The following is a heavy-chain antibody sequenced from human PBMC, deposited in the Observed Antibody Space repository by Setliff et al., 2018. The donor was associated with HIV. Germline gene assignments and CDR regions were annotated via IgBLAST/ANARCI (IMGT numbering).Heavy chain of an antibody. D-gene: IGHD5-18*01. CDR1: GGSISSGEYY. V-gene: IGHV4-31*03. Sequence: SETLSLTCTVSGGSISSGEYYWNWIRQHPGKGLGWIGYISYSGSTYYNPSLKSRPAISVDTSKNQFSLKLSSVTAADTAVYYCAREGKTALVTKYFDYWGQGTLVTVSS. CDR3: AREGKTALVTKYFDY. J-gene: IGHJ4*02. CDR2: ISYSGST.